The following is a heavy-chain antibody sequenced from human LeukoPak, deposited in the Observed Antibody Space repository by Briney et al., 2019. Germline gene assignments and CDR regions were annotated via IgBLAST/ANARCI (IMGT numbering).Heavy chain of an antibody. CDR1: GFTFSNYA. V-gene: IGHV3-23*01. Sequence: GGSLRLSCAASGFTFSNYAMSWVRQAPGKGLEWVSAISGGGGSKYYADSVKGRFTISRDNSKNTLYLQMNSLRAEDTAVYYCANKQTLFDYWGQGTLVTVSS. CDR3: ANKQTLFDY. CDR2: ISGGGGSK. J-gene: IGHJ4*02.